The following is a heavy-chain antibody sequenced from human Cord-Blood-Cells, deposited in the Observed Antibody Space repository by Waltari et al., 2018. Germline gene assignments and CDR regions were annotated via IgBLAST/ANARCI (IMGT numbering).Heavy chain of an antibody. CDR2: ISGECVST. CDR1: GFTFDDYA. CDR3: ATGDWGSYLRAYHY. J-gene: IGHJ4*02. D-gene: IGHD3-16*02. V-gene: IGHV3-43*02. Sequence: EVQLVESGGGVVQPGGSLRLSCAASGFTFDDYAMHWVRQAPGKGLEWVSLISGECVSTYYENSVKGRFTISRDNSKNSLYLKMNSLRTEDTALYYCATGDWGSYLRAYHYWGQGTLVTVSS.